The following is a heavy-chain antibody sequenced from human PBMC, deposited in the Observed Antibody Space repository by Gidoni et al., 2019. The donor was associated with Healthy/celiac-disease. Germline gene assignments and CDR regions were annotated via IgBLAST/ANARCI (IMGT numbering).Heavy chain of an antibody. CDR1: GGSFSGDY. CDR3: ARGVDDSRGYQFPNWFDP. D-gene: IGHD3-22*01. J-gene: IGHJ5*02. CDR2: INHSGST. V-gene: IGHV4-34*01. Sequence: QVQLQQWGAGLLKPSENLSLTCAVYGGSFSGDYWSWIRQPPGKGLEWIWEINHSGSTNYNPSLKSRVTISVDTSKNQFSLRLSSVTAADTAVYYCARGVDDSRGYQFPNWFDPWGQGTLVTVSS.